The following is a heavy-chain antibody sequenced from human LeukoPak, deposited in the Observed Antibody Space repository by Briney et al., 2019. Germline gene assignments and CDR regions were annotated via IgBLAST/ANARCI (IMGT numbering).Heavy chain of an antibody. V-gene: IGHV3-74*01. CDR2: INSDGSST. CDR1: GFTFSSYW. Sequence: GGSLGLSCAASGFTFSSYWMHWVRQAPGKGLVWVSRINSDGSSTSYADSVKGRFTISRDNAKNTLYLQMNSLRAEDTAVYYCARAGQFDYFDYWGQGTLVTVSS. J-gene: IGHJ4*02. CDR3: ARAGQFDYFDY. D-gene: IGHD1-14*01.